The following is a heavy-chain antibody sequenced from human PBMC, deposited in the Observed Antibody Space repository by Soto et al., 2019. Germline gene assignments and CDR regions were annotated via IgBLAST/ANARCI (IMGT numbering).Heavy chain of an antibody. CDR3: ARAALGYSSSSGDYGMDV. Sequence: GGSLRLSCAASGFTFSSYGMHWVRQAPGKGLEWVAVIWYDGSNKYYADSVKGRFTISRDNSKNTLYLQMNSLRAEDTAVYYCARAALGYSSSSGDYGMDVWGQGTTVTVSS. CDR1: GFTFSSYG. D-gene: IGHD6-6*01. V-gene: IGHV3-33*01. J-gene: IGHJ6*02. CDR2: IWYDGSNK.